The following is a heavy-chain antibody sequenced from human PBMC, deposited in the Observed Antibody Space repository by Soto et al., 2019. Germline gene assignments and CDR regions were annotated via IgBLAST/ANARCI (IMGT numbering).Heavy chain of an antibody. D-gene: IGHD2-21*01. CDR3: ARGAYCGGDCYPANWFDP. CDR1: GFTFSSYS. Sequence: PGGSLRLSCAASGFTFSSYSMNWVRQAPWKGLEWVSYISSSSSTIYYADSVKGRFTISRDNAKNSLYLQMNSLRAEGTAVYYCARGAYCGGDCYPANWFDPWGQGTLVTVSS. J-gene: IGHJ5*02. V-gene: IGHV3-48*01. CDR2: ISSSSSTI.